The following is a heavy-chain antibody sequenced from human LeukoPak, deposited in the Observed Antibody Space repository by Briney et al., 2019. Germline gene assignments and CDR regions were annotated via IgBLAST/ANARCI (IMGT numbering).Heavy chain of an antibody. CDR1: GFTFNSYW. V-gene: IGHV3-74*01. Sequence: TGGSLRLSCAASGFTFNSYWMHWVRQSPGKGLVWVSRINFDGSSTNYADSVKGRFSISRDNAKNTLYLQMSSLRAEDTAVYYCLRARPPHYYSDYWGQGTLVTVSS. CDR2: INFDGSST. J-gene: IGHJ4*02. CDR3: LRARPPHYYSDY.